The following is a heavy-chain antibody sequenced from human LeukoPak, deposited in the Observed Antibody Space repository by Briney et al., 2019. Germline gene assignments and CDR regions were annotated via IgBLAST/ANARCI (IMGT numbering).Heavy chain of an antibody. CDR1: GFTFSTYT. CDR3: ARAYYDILTGYYAPPYGMDV. J-gene: IGHJ6*02. D-gene: IGHD3-9*01. CDR2: ISGSGGST. Sequence: PGGSLRLSCAASGFTFSTYTMHWVRQAPGKGLEWVSAISGSGGSTYYADSVKGRFTISRDNSKNTLYLQMNSLRAEDTAVYYCARAYYDILTGYYAPPYGMDVWGQGTTVTVSS. V-gene: IGHV3-23*01.